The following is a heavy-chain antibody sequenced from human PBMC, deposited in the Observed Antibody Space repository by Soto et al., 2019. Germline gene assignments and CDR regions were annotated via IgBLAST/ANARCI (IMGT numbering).Heavy chain of an antibody. CDR2: IHHTGST. V-gene: IGHV4-4*02. J-gene: IGHJ4*02. D-gene: IGHD3-10*01. CDR3: AGPGVRGVIMD. Sequence: SKTLSLTCAVSGGSISSGNWWTWVRQPPGKGLEWIGEIHHTGSTNHNPSLKSRVTISVDKSKNQFSLNLSSVTAADTAVYYCAGPGVRGVIMDWGQGTLVTVSS. CDR1: GGSISSGNW.